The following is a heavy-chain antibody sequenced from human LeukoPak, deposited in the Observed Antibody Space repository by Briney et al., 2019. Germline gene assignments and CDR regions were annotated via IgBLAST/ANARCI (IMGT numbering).Heavy chain of an antibody. CDR2: FSTSGNT. CDR3: ARRLGYSYRDHLNYGMDV. J-gene: IGHJ6*02. CDR1: GGSISSGSYC. V-gene: IGHV4-61*02. Sequence: SETLSLTCTVSGGSISSGSYCWSWIRQPAGKGLEWIGRFSTSGNTNYNPSLKSRVTISVDASKNQFSLQLSSVTAADTAVYYCARRLGYSYRDHLNYGMDVWGQGTTVTVSS. D-gene: IGHD5-18*01.